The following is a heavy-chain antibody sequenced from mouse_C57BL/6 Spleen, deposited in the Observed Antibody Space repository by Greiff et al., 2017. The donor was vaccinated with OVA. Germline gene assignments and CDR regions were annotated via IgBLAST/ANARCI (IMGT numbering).Heavy chain of an antibody. V-gene: IGHV5-17*01. CDR2: ISSGSSTI. CDR1: GFTFSDYG. Sequence: EVKLVESGGGLVKPGGSLKLSCAASGFTFSDYGMHWVRQAPEKGLEWVAYISSGSSTIYYADTVKGRFTISRDNAKNTLFLQMTSLRAEDTAMYYCARQDDYDAPAWLAYWGQGTLVTVSA. CDR3: ARQDDYDAPAWLAY. D-gene: IGHD2-4*01. J-gene: IGHJ3*01.